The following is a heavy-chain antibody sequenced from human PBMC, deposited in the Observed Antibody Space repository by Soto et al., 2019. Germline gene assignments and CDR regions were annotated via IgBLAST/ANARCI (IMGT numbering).Heavy chain of an antibody. V-gene: IGHV1-69*13. J-gene: IGHJ6*02. CDR2: IIPIFGTA. D-gene: IGHD3-3*01. CDR3: ARDQRVLRFLEWLPNYYYYGMDV. CDR1: GGTFSSYA. Sequence: SVKVSCKASGGTFSSYAISWVRQAPGQGLEWMGGIIPIFGTANYAQKFQGRVTITADESTSTAYVELSSLRSEDTAVYYCARDQRVLRFLEWLPNYYYYGMDVWGQGTTVTVSS.